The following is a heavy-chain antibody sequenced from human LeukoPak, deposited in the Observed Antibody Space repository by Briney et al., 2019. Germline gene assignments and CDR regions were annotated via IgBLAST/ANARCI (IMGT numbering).Heavy chain of an antibody. CDR3: ARAPFGSGYPFDY. J-gene: IGHJ4*02. D-gene: IGHD5-12*01. Sequence: GGSLRLSCAASGFTFSSYAMHWVRQAPGKGLEWVAVISYDGSNKYYADSVKGRFTISRDSSKNTLYLQMNSLRAEDTAVYYCARAPFGSGYPFDYWGQGTLVTVSS. CDR2: ISYDGSNK. V-gene: IGHV3-30*04. CDR1: GFTFSSYA.